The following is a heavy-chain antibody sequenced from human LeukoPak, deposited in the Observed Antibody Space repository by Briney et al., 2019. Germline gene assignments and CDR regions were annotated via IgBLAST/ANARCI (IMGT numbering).Heavy chain of an antibody. V-gene: IGHV1-69*06. D-gene: IGHD3-22*01. Sequence: SVKVSCKASGGTFSSYAISWVRQAPGQGLEWMGGIIPMFGTANYAQKFQGRVTITADKSTSTAYMGLSSLRSEDTAVYYCARADSSGYNYYYYYMDVWGKGTTVTVSS. CDR3: ARADSSGYNYYYYYMDV. CDR1: GGTFSSYA. CDR2: IIPMFGTA. J-gene: IGHJ6*03.